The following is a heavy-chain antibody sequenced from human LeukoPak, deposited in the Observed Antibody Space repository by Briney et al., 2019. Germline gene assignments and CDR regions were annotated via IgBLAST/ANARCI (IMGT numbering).Heavy chain of an antibody. CDR1: GLTFSTYS. CDR3: AKGTWNDESHNYFDY. CDR2: ISSSSSTK. Sequence: PGGSLRLSCAASGLTFSTYSMNWVRQAPGKGLEWVSYISSSSSTKYYADSVKGRFTISRDNAKNSLYLQMNSLRAEDTAVYYCAKGTWNDESHNYFDYWGQGTLVTVSS. V-gene: IGHV3-48*01. J-gene: IGHJ4*02. D-gene: IGHD1-1*01.